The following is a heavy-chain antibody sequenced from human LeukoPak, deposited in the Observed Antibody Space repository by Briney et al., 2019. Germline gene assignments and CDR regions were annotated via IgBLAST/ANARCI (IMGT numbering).Heavy chain of an antibody. CDR1: GYSFTNSW. CDR3: AKVMDVERTPTWFDP. J-gene: IGHJ5*02. Sequence: GESLKLSCKGSGYSFTNSWIAWVRQTPGKGLEWMGIIYPGDSDDSDTRYSPSFQDHVTISADKSISTAYLQWSTLKASDTAIYYCAKVMDVERTPTWFDPWGQGTLVTVSS. V-gene: IGHV5-51*01. CDR2: IYPGDSDDSDT. D-gene: IGHD2-2*03.